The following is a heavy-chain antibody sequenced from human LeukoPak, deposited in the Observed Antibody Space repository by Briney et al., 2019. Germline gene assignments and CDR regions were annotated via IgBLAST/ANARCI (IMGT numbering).Heavy chain of an antibody. Sequence: GGSLRLSCAASGFTFSSYGMHWVRQAPGKGLEWVAVISYDGSNKYYADSVKGRFTISRDNSKNTLYLQMNSLRAEDTAVDYCASLAAAGTLYFDYWGQGTLVTVSS. J-gene: IGHJ4*02. CDR3: ASLAAAGTLYFDY. V-gene: IGHV3-30*03. CDR1: GFTFSSYG. CDR2: ISYDGSNK. D-gene: IGHD6-13*01.